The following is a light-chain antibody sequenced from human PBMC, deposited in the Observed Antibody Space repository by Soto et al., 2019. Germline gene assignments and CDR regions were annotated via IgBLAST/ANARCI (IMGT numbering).Light chain of an antibody. CDR1: NSDIGGYNY. CDR2: DVS. J-gene: IGLJ3*02. CDR3: CSYAGTYNCWV. Sequence: QSALTQPRSVSGSPGQSVTISCTGTNSDIGGYNYVSWYQQHPGKAPKVMIYDVSRRPSGVPDRFSGSKSGNTASLTISGLQAEDDADYYCCSYAGTYNCWVFGGGTKLTVL. V-gene: IGLV2-11*01.